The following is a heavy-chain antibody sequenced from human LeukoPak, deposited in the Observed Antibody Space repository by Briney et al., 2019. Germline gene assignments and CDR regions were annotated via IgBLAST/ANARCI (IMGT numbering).Heavy chain of an antibody. Sequence: SETLSLTCTISGSSISNYDWSWIRQPAGKGLEWIGRLYTTGSFNYNPYFKSRVTISLDMSKSQFSLKLRSVTAADTAVYYCARERRAAGSNWFDPWGQGMLVTVSS. D-gene: IGHD2-15*01. CDR1: GSSISNYD. J-gene: IGHJ5*02. CDR3: ARERRAAGSNWFDP. V-gene: IGHV4-4*07. CDR2: LYTTGSF.